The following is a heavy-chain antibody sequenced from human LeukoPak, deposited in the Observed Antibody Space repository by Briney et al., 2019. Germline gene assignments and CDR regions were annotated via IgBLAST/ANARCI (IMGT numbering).Heavy chain of an antibody. D-gene: IGHD6-19*01. V-gene: IGHV4-59*08. Sequence: SETLSLTCTVSGGSISSYYWSWIRQPPGKGLEWIGYIYYSGSTNYNPSLKSRVTISVDTSKNQFSLKLSSVTAADTAVYYCARSYSCGWYRVVWFDPWRQGTLVTVST. J-gene: IGHJ5*02. CDR2: IYYSGST. CDR1: GGSISSYY. CDR3: ARSYSCGWYRVVWFDP.